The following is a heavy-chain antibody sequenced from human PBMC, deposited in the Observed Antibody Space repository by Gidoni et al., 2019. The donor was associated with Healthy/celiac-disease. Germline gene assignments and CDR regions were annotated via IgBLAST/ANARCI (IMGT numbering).Heavy chain of an antibody. J-gene: IGHJ3*02. CDR3: ARGMRWLQHDAFDI. CDR2: IWYDGSNK. CDR1: GFTFSSYG. D-gene: IGHD5-12*01. V-gene: IGHV3-33*01. Sequence: QVQLVESGGGVVQPGRSLRLSCAASGFTFSSYGMHWVRQAPGKGLEWVAVIWYDGSNKYYADSVKGRFTISRDNSKNTLYLQMNSLRAEDTAVYYCARGMRWLQHDAFDIWGQGTMVTVSS.